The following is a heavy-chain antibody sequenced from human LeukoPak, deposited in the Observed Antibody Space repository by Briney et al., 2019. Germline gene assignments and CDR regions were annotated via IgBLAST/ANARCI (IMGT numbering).Heavy chain of an antibody. D-gene: IGHD1-1*01. J-gene: IGHJ4*02. CDR3: VKRWTGTTIGQQDY. CDR2: ISYDGSNK. CDR1: GLTFSSYG. Sequence: GGSLKPSWPAPGLTFSSYGMTWFRQAPGKGLEWLAVISYDGSNKYYADSVKGRFTISRDNSKNTLYLQMNSLRAEDMAVYYCVKRWTGTTIGQQDYWGQGTLVTVSS. V-gene: IGHV3-30*18.